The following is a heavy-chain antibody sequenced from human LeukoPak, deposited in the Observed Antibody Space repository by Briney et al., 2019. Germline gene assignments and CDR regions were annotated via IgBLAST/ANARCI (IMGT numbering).Heavy chain of an antibody. CDR3: ARDRSVDGTV. D-gene: IGHD6-19*01. Sequence: PGGSLRLSCAASGFTFSNYGIHWVRQAPGKGLEWVAVTGYDGSNKYYVDSVKGRFTMSRDNYKNMLYLQMNSLRAEDTAVYYCARDRSVDGTVWGQGTLVTVSS. J-gene: IGHJ4*02. CDR2: TGYDGSNK. CDR1: GFTFSNYG. V-gene: IGHV3-33*01.